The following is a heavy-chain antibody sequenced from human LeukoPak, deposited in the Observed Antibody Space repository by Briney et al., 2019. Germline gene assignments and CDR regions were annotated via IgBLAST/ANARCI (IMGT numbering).Heavy chain of an antibody. D-gene: IGHD1-26*01. CDR3: ARILISGSYSDDAFDI. CDR1: GFSVSSSY. Sequence: GGSLGLSCAASGFSVSSSYMTWVRQAPGQGLEWVSIIYSDDNTYYIDSVKGRFTISRDNSKNTLYLQMNSLRAEDTAVYYCARILISGSYSDDAFDIWGQGTMVTVSS. CDR2: IYSDDNT. J-gene: IGHJ3*02. V-gene: IGHV3-53*05.